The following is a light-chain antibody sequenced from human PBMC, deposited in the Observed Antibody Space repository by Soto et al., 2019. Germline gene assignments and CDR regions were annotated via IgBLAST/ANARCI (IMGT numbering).Light chain of an antibody. J-gene: IGKJ1*01. V-gene: IGKV1-39*01. CDR2: AAS. CDR3: QQSYITPKT. Sequence: DIQMHKSPSSLSASVGDRFTITCRASQSIIIYLNLYHQKPGKAPKLLIYAASSLQSGVPSRFSGSGSGTDFTLTISSLQPEDFATYYCQQSYITPKTFGQGTKVDIK. CDR1: QSIIIY.